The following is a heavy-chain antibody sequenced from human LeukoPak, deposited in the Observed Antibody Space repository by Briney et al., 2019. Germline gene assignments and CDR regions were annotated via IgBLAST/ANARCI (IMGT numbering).Heavy chain of an antibody. J-gene: IGHJ4*02. Sequence: PGGSLRLSCAASGFTLSSNWMHWVRQAPGKGLVWVSRINNDGSSTSYADSVKGRSTISRDNAKDTLFLQMNSLRAEDTAVYYCVKYSSGWNWGQGTLVTVSS. CDR1: GFTLSSNW. CDR3: VKYSSGWN. V-gene: IGHV3-74*01. D-gene: IGHD6-19*01. CDR2: INNDGSST.